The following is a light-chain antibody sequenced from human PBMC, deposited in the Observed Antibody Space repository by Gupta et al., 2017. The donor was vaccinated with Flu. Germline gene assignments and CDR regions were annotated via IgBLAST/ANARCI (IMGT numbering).Light chain of an antibody. CDR1: QSISSY. CDR2: AAS. V-gene: IGKV1-39*01. J-gene: IGKJ3*01. Sequence: DIQMTQSPSSLSASVGDRVTITCRASQSISSYLNWYQQKPGKAPKLLIYAASSLQSGVPSRFSGSGSGTDFTLTISSLQPEDFATYYCQQSYSNPFTFGHGTKVDIK. CDR3: QQSYSNPFT.